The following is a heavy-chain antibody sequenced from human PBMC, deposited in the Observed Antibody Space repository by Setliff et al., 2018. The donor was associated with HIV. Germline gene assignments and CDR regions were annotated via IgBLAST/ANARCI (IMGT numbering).Heavy chain of an antibody. CDR1: GGSISSGGFY. J-gene: IGHJ6*03. D-gene: IGHD2-15*01. Sequence: SETLSLTCTVSGGSISSGGFYWTWIRQHPGKGLEWIGYIYYSGSTYYNPSLKSRITMSVDTSENQLSLRLSSVTSADTAVYYCARDRGPYCSGSICHPPHSSYMDVWGKGTTVTVSS. CDR3: ARDRGPYCSGSICHPPHSSYMDV. V-gene: IGHV4-31*03. CDR2: IYYSGST.